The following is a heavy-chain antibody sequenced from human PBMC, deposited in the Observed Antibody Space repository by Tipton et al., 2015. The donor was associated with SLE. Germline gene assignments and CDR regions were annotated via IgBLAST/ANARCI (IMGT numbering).Heavy chain of an antibody. J-gene: IGHJ4*02. Sequence: PRLSCAASGFTFSNYAMSWVRQAPGKGLEWVSAISGSGGSTYYADSVKGRFTISRDNSKNTLYLQMNNLRAEDTAVYYCAKDGRSSGPYWGQGTLVTVSS. CDR3: AKDGRSSGPY. V-gene: IGHV3-23*01. CDR2: ISGSGGST. CDR1: GFTFSNYA.